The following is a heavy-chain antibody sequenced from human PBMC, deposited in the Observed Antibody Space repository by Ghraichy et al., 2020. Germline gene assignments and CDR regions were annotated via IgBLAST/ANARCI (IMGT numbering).Heavy chain of an antibody. J-gene: IGHJ6*02. D-gene: IGHD3-10*01. CDR3: ARDSGDYGSGSYPDYYYYGMDV. V-gene: IGHV4-59*01. CDR2: IYYSGST. Sequence: SETLSLTCTVSGGSISSYYWSWIRQPPGKGLEWIGYIYYSGSTNYNPSLKSRVTISVDTSKNQFSLKLSSVTAADTAVYYCARDSGDYGSGSYPDYYYYGMDVWGQGTTVTVSS. CDR1: GGSISSYY.